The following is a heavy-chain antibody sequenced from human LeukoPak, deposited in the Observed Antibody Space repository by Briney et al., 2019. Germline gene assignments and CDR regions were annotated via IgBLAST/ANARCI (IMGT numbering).Heavy chain of an antibody. D-gene: IGHD5-18*01. V-gene: IGHV3-23*01. Sequence: QTGGSLRLSCAASGFTFSSYAMSWVRQAPGKGLEWVSAISGSGGSTYYADSVKGRFTISRDNSKNTLYLQMNSLRAEDTAVYYCAKGQLWPPLPYFDYWGQGTLVTVSS. CDR3: AKGQLWPPLPYFDY. CDR2: ISGSGGST. CDR1: GFTFSSYA. J-gene: IGHJ4*02.